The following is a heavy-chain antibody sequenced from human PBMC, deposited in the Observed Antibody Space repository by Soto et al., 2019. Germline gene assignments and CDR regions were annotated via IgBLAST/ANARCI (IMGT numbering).Heavy chain of an antibody. CDR2: ISVSGGST. Sequence: EVQLLESGGGLVQRGGSLRLSCAASGFTFSSYGMSWVRQAPGKGLAWVSSISVSGGSTYYAESVKARFTISRDTSKNTLYLQINCLRAEDTALYYCAISGTRFTNTYYSEYFEYWGQGTLVTVCS. CDR1: GFTFSSYG. CDR3: AISGTRFTNTYYSEYFEY. J-gene: IGHJ4*02. V-gene: IGHV3-23*01. D-gene: IGHD1-26*01.